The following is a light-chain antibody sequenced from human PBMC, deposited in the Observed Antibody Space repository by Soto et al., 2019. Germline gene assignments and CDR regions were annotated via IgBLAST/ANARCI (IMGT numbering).Light chain of an antibody. CDR3: QQYGTSPWT. Sequence: EIVLTQSPGTLSLFPGERATLSCRATQSVNSDYLAWYQQKPGQAPRLLIYIASRRATGIPDGFSGSGSGTDFTLTINRLEPEDFAVYYCQQYGTSPWTFGQGTKVEIK. CDR2: IAS. J-gene: IGKJ1*01. CDR1: QSVNSDY. V-gene: IGKV3-20*01.